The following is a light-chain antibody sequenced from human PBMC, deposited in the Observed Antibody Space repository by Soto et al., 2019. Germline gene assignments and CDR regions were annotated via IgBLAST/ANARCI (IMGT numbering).Light chain of an antibody. CDR3: QQYGSSGT. Sequence: DIVLTQSPGTLSLSPGERATLSCRASQTVGSTYLAWYQQRPGQAPRLLIHGASNRASGIPDRFSGSGSGTDFTLTISRLEPEDFAVYYCQQYGSSGTFGQGTKV. J-gene: IGKJ1*01. V-gene: IGKV3-20*01. CDR2: GAS. CDR1: QTVGSTY.